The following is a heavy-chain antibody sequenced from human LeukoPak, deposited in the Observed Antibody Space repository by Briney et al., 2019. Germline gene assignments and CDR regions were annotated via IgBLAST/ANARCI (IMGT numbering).Heavy chain of an antibody. V-gene: IGHV4-4*07. Sequence: SETLSLTCTVSGGSIRSYYWRWVRQPAGKGLEWIGRIYFSGSTNYGPSLKSRVTLSIDTSNSQFLLNLHSVTAADTAVYYCARSSSSSSYTAFDIWGQGTMVTVSS. CDR2: IYFSGST. CDR1: GGSIRSYY. CDR3: ARSSSSSSYTAFDI. J-gene: IGHJ3*02. D-gene: IGHD6-13*01.